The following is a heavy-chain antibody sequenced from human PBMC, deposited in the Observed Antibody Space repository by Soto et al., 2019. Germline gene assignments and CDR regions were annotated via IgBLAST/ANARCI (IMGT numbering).Heavy chain of an antibody. J-gene: IGHJ4*02. CDR2: TYWNDDD. CDR3: AHRPGGSGWRYYFDY. Sequence: SGPTLVNPTQTLTLTCSFSGFSLTSTGVGVGWFRQPPGKALEWLGLTYWNDDDHYRSSLRSRLTITKDTSKNQVVLTMTNMDPEDTATYYCAHRPGGSGWRYYFDYWGQGTLVTVSS. D-gene: IGHD6-19*01. V-gene: IGHV2-5*01. CDR1: GFSLTSTGVG.